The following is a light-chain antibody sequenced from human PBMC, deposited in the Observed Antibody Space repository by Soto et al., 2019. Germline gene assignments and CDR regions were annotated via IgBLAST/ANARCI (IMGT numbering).Light chain of an antibody. CDR3: QQYDNVPLT. J-gene: IGKJ4*01. CDR2: DAS. Sequence: DVQMTQSPSSLSASVGDRVTITCQASHDISDNLNWYQHKPGEAPKLLIYDASKLEAGVPSRFSGRGSGTDFTFSISSLQPEDIATYYCQQYDNVPLTFGGGTKVDIK. CDR1: HDISDN. V-gene: IGKV1-33*01.